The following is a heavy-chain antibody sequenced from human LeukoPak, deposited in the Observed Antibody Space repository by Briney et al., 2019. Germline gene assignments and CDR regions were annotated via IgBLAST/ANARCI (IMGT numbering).Heavy chain of an antibody. Sequence: GGSLRLSCAASGFTFSSYGMHWVRQAPGKGLGWVAVISYDGSNKYYADSVKGRFTISRDNSKNTLYLQMNSLRAEDTAVYYCAKDQRYYLDYWGQGTLVTVSS. V-gene: IGHV3-30*18. CDR1: GFTFSSYG. J-gene: IGHJ4*02. CDR2: ISYDGSNK. CDR3: AKDQRYYLDY. D-gene: IGHD3-9*01.